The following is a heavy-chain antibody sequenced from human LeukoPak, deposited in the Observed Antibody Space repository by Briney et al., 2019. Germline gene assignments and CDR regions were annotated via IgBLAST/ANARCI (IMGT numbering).Heavy chain of an antibody. D-gene: IGHD3-22*01. Sequence: SVKVSCKASGGTFSSYAISWVRQAPGQGLEWMRRIIPIFGTANYAQRFQGRVTITTDESTSTAYMELSSLRSEDTAVYYCASYDSSGYYRHDGYFDLWGRGTLVTVSS. CDR1: GGTFSSYA. CDR3: ASYDSSGYYRHDGYFDL. V-gene: IGHV1-69*05. J-gene: IGHJ2*01. CDR2: IIPIFGTA.